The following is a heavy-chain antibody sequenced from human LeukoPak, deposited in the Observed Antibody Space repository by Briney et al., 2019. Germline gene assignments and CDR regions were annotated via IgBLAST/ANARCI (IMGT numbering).Heavy chain of an antibody. D-gene: IGHD3-10*01. J-gene: IGHJ4*02. CDR2: INHSGST. CDR3: ARGLGYYGSGSFYW. CDR1: GGSISNYY. V-gene: IGHV4-34*01. Sequence: SETLSLTCTLSGGSISNYYWSWIREPPGKGLEWIGEINHSGSTNYNPSLKSRVTISVDTSKNQFSLKLSSVTAADTAVYYCARGLGYYGSGSFYWWGQGTLVTVFS.